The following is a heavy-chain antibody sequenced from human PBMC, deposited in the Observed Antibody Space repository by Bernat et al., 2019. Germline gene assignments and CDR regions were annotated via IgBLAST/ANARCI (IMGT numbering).Heavy chain of an antibody. CDR1: GFTFSSYW. V-gene: IGHV3-74*01. D-gene: IGHD2-15*01. CDR2: INRDGSAA. Sequence: EVQLVESGGDLVQPGGSLRLSCATSGFTFSSYWMHWVRQAPGKGLVWVSRINRDGSAASYADSVKGRFIISRDNAQNTLDLQMNSLRAEDTAVYFCARDLVYCSGGSCYNGYFDLWGRGTLVTVSS. J-gene: IGHJ2*01. CDR3: ARDLVYCSGGSCYNGYFDL.